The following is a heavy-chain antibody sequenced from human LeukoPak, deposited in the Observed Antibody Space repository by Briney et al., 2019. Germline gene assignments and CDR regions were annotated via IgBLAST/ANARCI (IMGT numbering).Heavy chain of an antibody. CDR3: ATNPRIMRGFNN. J-gene: IGHJ4*02. CDR1: GYTFTGYY. CDR2: INPYSGDT. Sequence: ASLKVSCKASGYTFTGYYIHWLRQAPGQGPEWMGWINPYSGDTKYAQNYRGRVTMTRDTSISTAYMGLSRLRSDDTAVYYCATNPRIMRGFNNWGQGTLVTVSS. V-gene: IGHV1-2*02. D-gene: IGHD3-16*01.